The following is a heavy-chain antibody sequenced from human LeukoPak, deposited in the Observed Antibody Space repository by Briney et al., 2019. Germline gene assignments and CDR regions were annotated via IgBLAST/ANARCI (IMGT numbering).Heavy chain of an antibody. Sequence: PSETLSLTCAVSGYSISSGYYWGWIRQPRGKGLEWIGSIYHSGSTYYNPSLKSRVTISVDTSKNQFSLKLSSVTAADTAVYYCARLKYSSSWYDAFDIWGQGTMVTVSS. CDR3: ARLKYSSSWYDAFDI. J-gene: IGHJ3*02. CDR1: GYSISSGYY. CDR2: IYHSGST. D-gene: IGHD6-13*01. V-gene: IGHV4-38-2*01.